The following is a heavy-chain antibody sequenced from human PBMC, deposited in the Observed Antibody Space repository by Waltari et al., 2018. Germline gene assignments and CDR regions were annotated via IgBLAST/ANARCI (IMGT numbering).Heavy chain of an antibody. D-gene: IGHD6-13*01. J-gene: IGHJ4*02. V-gene: IGHV5-51*01. CDR3: ARCRAAAGSSAFDS. Sequence: EVPLVQSGAEIRTPGESLKISCKTSGYTFTSYWIAWVRQMPGKGLEWMVAIYPGDSDTRYSPSFQGQVSVADDKSSTTAYLQWSSLKASDTAMYDCARCRAAAGSSAFDSWGQGTLITVSS. CDR1: GYTFTSYW. CDR2: IYPGDSDT.